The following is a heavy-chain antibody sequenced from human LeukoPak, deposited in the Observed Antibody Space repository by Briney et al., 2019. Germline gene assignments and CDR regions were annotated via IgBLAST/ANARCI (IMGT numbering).Heavy chain of an antibody. V-gene: IGHV1-3*01. CDR3: ARDNSQPPDSSGYYYNYYYYYGMDV. D-gene: IGHD3-22*01. Sequence: GASVKVSCKASGYTFTSYAMHWVRQAPGQRLEWMGWINAGNGNTKYSQKFQGRVTMTTDTSTSTAYMELRSLRSDDTAVYYCARDNSQPPDSSGYYYNYYYYYGMDVWGQGTTVTVSS. CDR1: GYTFTSYA. CDR2: INAGNGNT. J-gene: IGHJ6*02.